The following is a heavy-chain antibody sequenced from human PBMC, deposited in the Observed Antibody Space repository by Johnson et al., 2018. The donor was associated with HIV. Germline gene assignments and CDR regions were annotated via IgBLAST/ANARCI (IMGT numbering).Heavy chain of an antibody. Sequence: VQLVESGGGVVQPGRSLRLSCAASGLTFSNYALHWVRQAPGKGLGWVAVISYDGNNKYYADSVKGRFIISRDNSKNTLYLQMDSLRAEDTAVYYCARDKGYYGSGTDAFDIWGQGTLVTVSS. J-gene: IGHJ3*02. CDR1: GLTFSNYA. CDR3: ARDKGYYGSGTDAFDI. CDR2: ISYDGNNK. V-gene: IGHV3-30*04. D-gene: IGHD3-10*01.